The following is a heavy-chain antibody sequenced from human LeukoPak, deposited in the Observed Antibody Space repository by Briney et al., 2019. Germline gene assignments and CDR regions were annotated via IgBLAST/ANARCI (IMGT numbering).Heavy chain of an antibody. V-gene: IGHV3-23*01. D-gene: IGHD6-13*01. Sequence: GGSLRLSCAASGFTFSSYAMTWVRQAPGRGLEWVSTIRGSDDSTYYADSVKGRFTISRDNSKNTLYLQMNSLRAEDTAIYYCAKDTGPAAGITADYWGQGTLVTVSS. J-gene: IGHJ4*02. CDR3: AKDTGPAAGITADY. CDR2: IRGSDDST. CDR1: GFTFSSYA.